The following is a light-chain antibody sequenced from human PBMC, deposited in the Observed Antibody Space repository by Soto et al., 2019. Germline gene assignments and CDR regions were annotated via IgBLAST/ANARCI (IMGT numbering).Light chain of an antibody. CDR2: AAS. Sequence: DIQMTQSPSSLSASVGDRVTITCRAKESVSSYVNWYQQKPGKAPKLLIYAASSLQSGVPARLSGSGSVTDFTLAISGLHPEDFATYYCQQSYLKWTCGQGTKVEIK. CDR3: QQSYLKWT. J-gene: IGKJ1*01. V-gene: IGKV1-39*01. CDR1: ESVSSY.